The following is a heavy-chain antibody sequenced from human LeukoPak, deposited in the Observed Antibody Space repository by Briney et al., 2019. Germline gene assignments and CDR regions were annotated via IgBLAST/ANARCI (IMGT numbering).Heavy chain of an antibody. Sequence: SETLSLTCAVYGGSFSGYYWSWIRQPPGKGLEWIGEINHSGSTNYNPSLKSRVTISVDTFKNQFSLKLSSVTAADTAVYYCARVGLRAAAAKYYFDYWGQGTLVTVST. CDR3: ARVGLRAAAAKYYFDY. J-gene: IGHJ4*02. CDR2: INHSGST. CDR1: GGSFSGYY. V-gene: IGHV4-34*01. D-gene: IGHD6-13*01.